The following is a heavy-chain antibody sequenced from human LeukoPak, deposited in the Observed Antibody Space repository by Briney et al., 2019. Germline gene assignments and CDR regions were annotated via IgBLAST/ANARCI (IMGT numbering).Heavy chain of an antibody. V-gene: IGHV3-23*01. CDR2: ISGSGGST. Sequence: PGGSLRLSCAASGFTFSSYVMRWVRQAPGKGLEWVSAISGSGGSTDYADSVRGRFTISRDNSKNTLYLQMNGLRAEDTAVYYCAKTPYSRGPLDYWGQGTLVTVSS. J-gene: IGHJ4*02. CDR3: AKTPYSRGPLDY. CDR1: GFTFSSYV. D-gene: IGHD6-19*01.